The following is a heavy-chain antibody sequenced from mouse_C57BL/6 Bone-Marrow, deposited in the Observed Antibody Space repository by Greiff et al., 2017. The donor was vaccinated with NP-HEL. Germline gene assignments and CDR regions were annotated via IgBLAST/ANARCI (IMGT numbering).Heavy chain of an antibody. CDR3: ARDYYDYGADY. D-gene: IGHD2-4*01. Sequence: EVQLQQSGPELVKPGASVKISCKASGYSFPDSTLPWVKPRPGTRLSWIGVLNPHSGTTSYNQKFKGKATLTVDQSSSTAYMQLNSLTSGDSAVYYCARDYYDYGADYWGQGTTLTVSS. V-gene: IGHV1-39*01. CDR1: GYSFPDST. J-gene: IGHJ2*01. CDR2: LNPHSGTT.